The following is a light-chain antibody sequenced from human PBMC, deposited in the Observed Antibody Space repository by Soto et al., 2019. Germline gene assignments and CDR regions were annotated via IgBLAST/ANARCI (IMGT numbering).Light chain of an antibody. Sequence: IQMTQSPSSLSASVGDRVTITCRASQDISSHLGWFQQKPGKAPKRLIYAASTLESGVPSRFSGTGSGTDFTLTISSLQPEDFATYYCLHDALFPYSFGQGTKLEI. V-gene: IGKV1-6*01. J-gene: IGKJ2*03. CDR2: AAS. CDR1: QDISSH. CDR3: LHDALFPYS.